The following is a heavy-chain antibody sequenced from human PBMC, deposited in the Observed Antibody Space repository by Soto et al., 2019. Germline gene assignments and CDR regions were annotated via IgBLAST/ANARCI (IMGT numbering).Heavy chain of an antibody. J-gene: IGHJ4*02. V-gene: IGHV4-59*08. Sequence: QVQLQESGPGLVKPSETLSLTCTVSGGSISSYYWSWIRQPPGKGLEWIGYIYYSGSTNYNPSLKSRVTISVDTSKNQCSLKLSSVTAADTAVYYCARTIDSYGYFHYWGQGTLVTVSS. CDR3: ARTIDSYGYFHY. CDR1: GGSISSYY. CDR2: IYYSGST. D-gene: IGHD5-18*01.